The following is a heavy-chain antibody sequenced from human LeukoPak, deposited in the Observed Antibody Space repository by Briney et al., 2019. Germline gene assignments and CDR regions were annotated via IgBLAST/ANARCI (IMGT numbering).Heavy chain of an antibody. CDR2: ISGSGGST. Sequence: GGSLRLSCAASGFTFSSYAMSWVRQAPGKGLEWVSAISGSGGSTYYADSVKGQFTISRDNSKNTLYLQMNSLRAEDTAVYYCAKADYGSGSYLGYYGMDVWGQGTTVTVSS. D-gene: IGHD3-10*01. CDR1: GFTFSSYA. J-gene: IGHJ6*02. CDR3: AKADYGSGSYLGYYGMDV. V-gene: IGHV3-23*01.